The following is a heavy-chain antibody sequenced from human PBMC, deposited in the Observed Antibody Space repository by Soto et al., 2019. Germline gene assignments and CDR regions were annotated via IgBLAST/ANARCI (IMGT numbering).Heavy chain of an antibody. J-gene: IGHJ2*01. D-gene: IGHD4-17*01. CDR2: ISASNGYT. CDR1: GYTFAIYG. Sequence: QVQLVQSGAEVKKPGASVKVSCKASGYTFAIYGLIWVRQAPGQGLEWMGWISASNGYTNYAQKVQGRVTTTTDTSTSTAYMELRSLRSDDTAVYYCARMFYGDSGRYFDFWGRGTLVTVSS. CDR3: ARMFYGDSGRYFDF. V-gene: IGHV1-18*01.